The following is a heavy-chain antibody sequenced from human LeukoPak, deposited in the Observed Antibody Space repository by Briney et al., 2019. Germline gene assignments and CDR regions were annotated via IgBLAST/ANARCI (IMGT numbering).Heavy chain of an antibody. Sequence: SETLSLTCAVYGGSFSGYYWSGIPQPPGKGLEWSGEINHSGSANYNPSLKSRVTISVDTSKNQFSLKLSSVTAADTAVYYCARATAIAAAGPCNWFDPWGQGTLVTVSS. D-gene: IGHD6-13*01. V-gene: IGHV4-34*01. J-gene: IGHJ5*02. CDR1: GGSFSGYY. CDR3: ARATAIAAAGPCNWFDP. CDR2: INHSGSA.